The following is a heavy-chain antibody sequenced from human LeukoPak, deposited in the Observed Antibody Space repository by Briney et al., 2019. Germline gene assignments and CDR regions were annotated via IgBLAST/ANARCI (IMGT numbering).Heavy chain of an antibody. CDR1: GFTFSSYG. V-gene: IGHV3-23*01. CDR3: AREDAADAFDI. Sequence: GGSLRLSCAASGFTFSSYGMSWVRQAPGKGLEWVSAISGSGGSTYYADSVKGRFTISRDNAKNSLYLQMNSLRAEDTAVYYCAREDAADAFDIWGQGTMVTVSS. CDR2: ISGSGGST. J-gene: IGHJ3*02.